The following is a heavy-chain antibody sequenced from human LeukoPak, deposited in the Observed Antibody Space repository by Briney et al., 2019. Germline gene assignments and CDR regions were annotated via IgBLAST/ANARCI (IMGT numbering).Heavy chain of an antibody. V-gene: IGHV3-49*04. J-gene: IGHJ4*02. CDR3: TSCEAYYYGLGVCY. Sequence: GSLRLSCAASGFTVSSYYMNWVRQAPGKGLEWVGFIRSKAYGGTTEYAASVKGRFTISRDDSKSIAYLQMNSLKTEDTAVYYCTSCEAYYYGLGVCYWGQGTLVTVSS. CDR2: IRSKAYGGTT. D-gene: IGHD3-10*01. CDR1: GFTVSSYY.